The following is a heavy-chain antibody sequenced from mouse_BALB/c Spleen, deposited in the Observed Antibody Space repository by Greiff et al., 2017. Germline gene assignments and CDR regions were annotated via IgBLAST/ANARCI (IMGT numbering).Heavy chain of an antibody. CDR3: TRGDGYYAMDY. CDR2: ISSGGSYT. V-gene: IGHV5-6-4*01. J-gene: IGHJ4*01. D-gene: IGHD2-3*01. CDR1: GFTFSSYT. Sequence: EVQGVESGGGLVKPGGSLKLSCAASGFTFSSYTMSWVRQTPEKRLEWVATISSGGSYTYYPDSVKGRFTISRDNAKNTLYLQMSSLKSEDTAMYYCTRGDGYYAMDYWGQGTSVTVSS.